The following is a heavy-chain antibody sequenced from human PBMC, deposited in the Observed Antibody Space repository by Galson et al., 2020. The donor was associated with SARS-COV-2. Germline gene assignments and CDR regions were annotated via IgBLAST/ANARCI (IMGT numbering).Heavy chain of an antibody. D-gene: IGHD3-10*01. CDR1: GFTFSNFA. J-gene: IGHJ4*02. CDR3: ARERVGITLQVPVY. V-gene: IGHV3-30*04. Sequence: GESLKISCAASGFTFSNFAMHWVRQAPGKGLEWVAVISYDGSSKYYADSVRGRLTLSRDNSKNTVYLQMSSLTPDDTAVYYCARERVGITLQVPVYWGQGTVVTVSS. CDR2: ISYDGSSK.